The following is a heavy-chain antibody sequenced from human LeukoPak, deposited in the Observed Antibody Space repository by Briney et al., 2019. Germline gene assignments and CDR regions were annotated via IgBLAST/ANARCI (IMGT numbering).Heavy chain of an antibody. CDR1: GFTFSSYW. D-gene: IGHD3-22*01. CDR2: IKQDGSEK. J-gene: IGHJ4*02. CDR3: ARDSASSYYYDSSEGLDY. Sequence: GGSLRLSCAASGFTFSSYWMSWVRQAPGKGLEWVANIKQDGSEKYYVDSVKGRFTISRDNAKNSLYLQMNSLRAEDTAVYYCARDSASSYYYDSSEGLDYWGQGTLVTVSS. V-gene: IGHV3-7*01.